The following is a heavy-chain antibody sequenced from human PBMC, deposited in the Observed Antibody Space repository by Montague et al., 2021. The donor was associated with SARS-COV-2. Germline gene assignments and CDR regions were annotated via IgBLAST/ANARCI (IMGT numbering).Heavy chain of an antibody. J-gene: IGHJ4*02. V-gene: IGHV4-34*01. D-gene: IGHD3-10*01. CDR1: GGSFSGYY. Sequence: SETLSLTCAVYGGSFSGYYWSWIRQPPEKGLEWIGEINQSGRTNNNPSLKSRVIISVDTSKNQFSLKLSSVTAADTAVYYCARRGSSVWGVTVSAELDYWGQGLLVIVPS. CDR3: ARRGSSVWGVTVSAELDY. CDR2: INQSGRT.